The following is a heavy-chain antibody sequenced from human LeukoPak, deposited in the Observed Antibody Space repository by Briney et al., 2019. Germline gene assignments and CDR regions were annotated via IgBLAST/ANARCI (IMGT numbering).Heavy chain of an antibody. D-gene: IGHD3-9*01. CDR2: IYHSGST. CDR3: ARVSPYYDILTGYYKTYYYYYGMDV. CDR1: GGSISSSNW. J-gene: IGHJ6*02. V-gene: IGHV4-4*02. Sequence: PSGTLSLTCAVSGGSISSSNWWSWVRQPPGKGLEWIEEIYHSGSTNYNPSLKSRVTISVDKSKNQFSLKLSSVTAADTAVYYCARVSPYYDILTGYYKTYYYYYGMDVWGQGTTVTVSS.